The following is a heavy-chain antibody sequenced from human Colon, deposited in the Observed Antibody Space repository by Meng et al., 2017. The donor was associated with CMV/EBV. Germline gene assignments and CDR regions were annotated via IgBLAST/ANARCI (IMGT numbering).Heavy chain of an antibody. CDR1: GLNFRSSA. V-gene: IGHV3-23*01. Sequence: GESLKISCTASGLNFRSSAMSWVRQAPGKGLEWVSGISGGGTSTYYADSVKGRFTISRDTPNNTLFLQLNSLRAEDTAVYYCARGVIAVGQRHYFAHWGQGTLVTVSS. CDR3: ARGVIAVGQRHYFAH. J-gene: IGHJ4*02. D-gene: IGHD6-19*01. CDR2: ISGGGTST.